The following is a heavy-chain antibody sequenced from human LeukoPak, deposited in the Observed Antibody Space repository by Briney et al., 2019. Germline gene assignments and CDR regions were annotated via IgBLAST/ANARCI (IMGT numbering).Heavy chain of an antibody. CDR1: GFTFSTYW. CDR2: IKSDGSDT. V-gene: IGHV3-74*01. J-gene: IGHJ4*02. CDR3: ARGFRTGVEY. Sequence: GGSLRLSCAASGFTFSTYWMHWVRQAPGEGLVWVSRIKSDGSDTSYADSVKGRFTISRDNAKNTLYLQMNSLRAEDTAVYYCARGFRTGVEYWGQGALVTVSS. D-gene: IGHD1-14*01.